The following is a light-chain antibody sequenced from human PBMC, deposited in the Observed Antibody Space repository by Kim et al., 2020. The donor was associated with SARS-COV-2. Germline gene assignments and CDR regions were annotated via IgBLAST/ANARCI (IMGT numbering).Light chain of an antibody. Sequence: AATVDIVTITCRSSQGIRSYFAWYQQKPGKAPKLLIYAASTLQSGVPSRFSGSGSGTDFTLTISCLQSEDFATYYCQQYYSYPRTFGQGTKVDIK. V-gene: IGKV1-8*01. CDR1: QGIRSY. CDR3: QQYYSYPRT. J-gene: IGKJ1*01. CDR2: AAS.